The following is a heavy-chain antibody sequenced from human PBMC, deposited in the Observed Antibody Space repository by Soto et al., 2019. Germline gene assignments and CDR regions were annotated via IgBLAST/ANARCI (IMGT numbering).Heavy chain of an antibody. Sequence: QVQLVQSGAEVKKPGASVKVSCKASGYTFTSYGISWVRQAPGQGLEWMGWISAYNGNTNYAQKPPGRVTMTTDAATSTAYMELRSLRSDDTAVYYCARDINIVAVPAAMAPPNWFDPWGQGTLVTVSS. CDR2: ISAYNGNT. CDR1: GYTFTSYG. V-gene: IGHV1-18*01. CDR3: ARDINIVAVPAAMAPPNWFDP. J-gene: IGHJ5*02. D-gene: IGHD2-2*01.